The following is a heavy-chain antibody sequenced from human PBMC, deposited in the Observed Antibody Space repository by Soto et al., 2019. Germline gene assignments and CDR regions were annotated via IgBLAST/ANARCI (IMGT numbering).Heavy chain of an antibody. Sequence: QVQLQESGPGLVKPSGTLSLTCAVSGGSISSRNWWSWVRQSPGKGLGWFGEIYHSGGTNYNPPFKPRVIISVDKSKNQFSLQLNSVTAADTAIYYCATHVVETPKGRRGWFDPWGQGTLVTVSS. V-gene: IGHV4-4*02. CDR1: GGSISSRNW. J-gene: IGHJ5*02. D-gene: IGHD2-21*02. CDR2: IYHSGGT. CDR3: ATHVVETPKGRRGWFDP.